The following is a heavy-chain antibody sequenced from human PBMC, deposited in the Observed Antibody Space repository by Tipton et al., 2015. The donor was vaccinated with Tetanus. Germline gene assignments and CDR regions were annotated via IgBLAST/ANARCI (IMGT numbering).Heavy chain of an antibody. D-gene: IGHD3-10*01. V-gene: IGHV4-59*08. Sequence: TLSLTCTVSGGSISPYYWSWIRQPPGKGLEWIGYIYYSGSTNYNPSLESRVTISVDTSKNQFSLKLSSVTAADTAVYYCARGVWFGPGPKYYFDYWGQGTLVTVSS. CDR3: ARGVWFGPGPKYYFDY. CDR1: GGSISPYY. J-gene: IGHJ4*02. CDR2: IYYSGST.